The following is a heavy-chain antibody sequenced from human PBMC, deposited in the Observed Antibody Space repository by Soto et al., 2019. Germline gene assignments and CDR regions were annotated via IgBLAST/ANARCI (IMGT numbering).Heavy chain of an antibody. D-gene: IGHD2-8*01. Sequence: ASVKVSCKASGYTFTSYYMHWVRQAPGQGLEWMGIINPSGGSTSYAQKFQGRVTMTRDTSTSTVYMELSSLRSEDTAVYYCARDQGYCTNGVCYTGYYYYGMDVWGQGTTVTVSS. CDR3: ARDQGYCTNGVCYTGYYYYGMDV. V-gene: IGHV1-46*01. CDR1: GYTFTSYY. J-gene: IGHJ6*02. CDR2: INPSGGST.